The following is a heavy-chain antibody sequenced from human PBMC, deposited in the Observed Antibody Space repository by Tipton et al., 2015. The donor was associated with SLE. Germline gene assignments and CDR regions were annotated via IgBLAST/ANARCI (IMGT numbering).Heavy chain of an antibody. CDR1: GDSIRSGGHY. V-gene: IGHV4-61*03. Sequence: TLSLTCTVSGDSIRSGGHYWSWIRHRPGKGLEWIGEVDRTGVTNYNPSLRGRVFMSSDTSESRFSLTLSSVTAADTAVYYCVRSGRWAEFGDMWGQGTLVTVSS. CDR2: VDRTGVT. D-gene: IGHD6-19*01. J-gene: IGHJ4*02. CDR3: VRSGRWAEFGDM.